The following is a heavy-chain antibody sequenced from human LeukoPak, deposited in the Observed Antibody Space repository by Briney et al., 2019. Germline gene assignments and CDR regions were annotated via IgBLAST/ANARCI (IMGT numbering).Heavy chain of an antibody. CDR2: INQGGNT. D-gene: IGHD3-3*01. J-gene: IGHJ4*02. V-gene: IGHV4-34*01. Sequence: SETLSLTCTVYGGSFCNYYWSWLRQPPGKGLEWVAEINQGGNTNYTPSLKSRVTISLDTSTNQFSLKLSSVSAADTAVYYCAIGPGGYYFDYWGQGTLVTVSS. CDR1: GGSFCNYY. CDR3: AIGPGGYYFDY.